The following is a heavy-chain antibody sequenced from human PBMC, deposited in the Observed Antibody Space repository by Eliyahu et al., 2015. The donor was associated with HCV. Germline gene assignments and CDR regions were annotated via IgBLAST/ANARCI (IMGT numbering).Heavy chain of an antibody. D-gene: IGHD2-15*01. V-gene: IGHV3-21*01. CDR2: ITGSGDHI. CDR1: GSTFXNYG. CDR3: ARGYCGGGRCYMSDAFDI. J-gene: IGHJ3*02. Sequence: EVQLVESGGGLVKPGGSLRLSCAASGSTFXNYGXNWVRQTPEKGLEWVSSITGSGDHIYYADSVNGRFTISRDNAKNSLYLQMNSLRAEDAAVYYCARGYCGGGRCYMSDAFDIWGQGTTVTVSS.